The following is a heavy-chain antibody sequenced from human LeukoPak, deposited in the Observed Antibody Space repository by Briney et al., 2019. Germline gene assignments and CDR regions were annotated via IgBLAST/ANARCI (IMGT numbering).Heavy chain of an antibody. V-gene: IGHV4-34*01. CDR1: GGSFSGYY. CDR3: ARGRRGGGYYPGEALRYFDY. D-gene: IGHD3-22*01. Sequence: SETLSLTCAVYGGSFSGYYWSWIRQPPGKGLEWIGEINHSGSTNYNPSLKSRVTISVDTSKNQFSLKLSSVTAADTAVYYCARGRRGGGYYPGEALRYFDYWGQGTLVTVSS. CDR2: INHSGST. J-gene: IGHJ4*02.